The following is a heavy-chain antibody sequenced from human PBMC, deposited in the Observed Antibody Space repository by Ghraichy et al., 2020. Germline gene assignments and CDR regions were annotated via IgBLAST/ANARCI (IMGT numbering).Heavy chain of an antibody. CDR1: GYTFTGYY. V-gene: IGHV1-2*02. Sequence: ASVKVSCKASGYTFTGYYMHWVRQAPGQGLEWMGWINPNSGGTNYAQKFQGRVTMTRDTSISTAYMELSRLRSDDTAVYYCARDSSSWSSDAFDIWGQGTMVTVSS. D-gene: IGHD6-13*01. J-gene: IGHJ3*02. CDR2: INPNSGGT. CDR3: ARDSSSWSSDAFDI.